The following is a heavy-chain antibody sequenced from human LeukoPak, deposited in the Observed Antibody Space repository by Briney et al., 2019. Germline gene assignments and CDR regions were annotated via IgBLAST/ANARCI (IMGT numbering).Heavy chain of an antibody. D-gene: IGHD2-15*01. J-gene: IGHJ6*03. V-gene: IGHV3-23*01. CDR1: GFTFSSYA. Sequence: GGSLRLSCAASGFTFSSYAMSWVRQAPGKGLEWVSAISGSGGSTYYADSVKGRFTISRDNSKNTLYLQMNSLRAEDTAVYYCALNSGGSFPYYYYYMDVWGKGTTVTISS. CDR3: ALNSGGSFPYYYYYMDV. CDR2: ISGSGGST.